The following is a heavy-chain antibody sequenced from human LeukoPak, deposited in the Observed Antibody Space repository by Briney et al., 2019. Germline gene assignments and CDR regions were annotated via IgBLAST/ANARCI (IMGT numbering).Heavy chain of an antibody. J-gene: IGHJ2*01. V-gene: IGHV3-74*01. CDR2: INSDGSST. CDR1: GFTFSSYW. CDR3: ARDLSGTYYDFWSGYYDWYFDL. Sequence: PGGSLRLSCAASGFTFSSYWMHLVRQAPGKGLVWVSRINSDGSSTSYADSVKGRFTISRDNAKNTLYLQMNSLRAEDTAVYYCARDLSGTYYDFWSGYYDWYFDLWGRGTLVTVSS. D-gene: IGHD3-3*01.